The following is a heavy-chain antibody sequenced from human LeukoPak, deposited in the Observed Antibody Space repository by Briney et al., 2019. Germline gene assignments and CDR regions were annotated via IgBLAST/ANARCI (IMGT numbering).Heavy chain of an antibody. D-gene: IGHD2-15*01. Sequence: QSGGSLRLSCAASGFTFSSYWMSWVRQAPGKGLEWVANIKQDGSEKYYADSVKGRFTISRDNAKNSLYLQMNSLRAEDTAVYYCARDVRLGYCSGGSCAGVAFDIWGQGTMVTVSS. V-gene: IGHV3-7*03. CDR3: ARDVRLGYCSGGSCAGVAFDI. CDR2: IKQDGSEK. J-gene: IGHJ3*02. CDR1: GFTFSSYW.